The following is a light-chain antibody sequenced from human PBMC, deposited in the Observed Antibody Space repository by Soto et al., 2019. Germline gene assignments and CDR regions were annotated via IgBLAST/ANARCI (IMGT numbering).Light chain of an antibody. CDR3: SSYTSSSTTYV. J-gene: IGLJ1*01. CDR1: TSDVGGYNF. CDR2: EVS. V-gene: IGLV2-14*01. Sequence: QSALTQPASVSGSPGQSITISCTGSTSDVGGYNFVSWYQQHPGKVPKLMIYEVSNRPSGVSNRFSGSKSGNTASLTISGLQGDDEADYYCSSYTSSSTTYVFGTGPKLTVL.